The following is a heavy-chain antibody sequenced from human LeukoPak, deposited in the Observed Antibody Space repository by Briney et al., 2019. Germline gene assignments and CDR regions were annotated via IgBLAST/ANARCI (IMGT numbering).Heavy chain of an antibody. V-gene: IGHV4-31*03. D-gene: IGHD2-21*02. CDR3: ARARDVCGGGCPEVANWFDP. J-gene: IGHJ5*02. Sequence: SETLSLTCTVSGGSIRSSGHYWTWIRQHPEKGLEWIGYISHSGNTYYNPSLKTRISISLGTSSNHFSLRLSSVTAADTAVYYCARARDVCGGGCPEVANWFDPWGQGTLVTVSS. CDR2: ISHSGNT. CDR1: GGSIRSSGHY.